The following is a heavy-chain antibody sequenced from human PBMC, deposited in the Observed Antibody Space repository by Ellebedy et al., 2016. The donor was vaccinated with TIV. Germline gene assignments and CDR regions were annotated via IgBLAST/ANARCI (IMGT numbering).Heavy chain of an antibody. D-gene: IGHD1-26*01. CDR3: ARDSLLLGATKWFDA. Sequence: ASVKVSCKASGYTFTSYGVSWVRQAAGQGLEWVGWISTYNGNTNYARKFQGRVTMTTDTYTTTAYMELRSLRSDDTAVYYCARDSLLLGATKWFDAWGQGTLVTVS. CDR1: GYTFTSYG. J-gene: IGHJ5*02. V-gene: IGHV1-18*01. CDR2: ISTYNGNT.